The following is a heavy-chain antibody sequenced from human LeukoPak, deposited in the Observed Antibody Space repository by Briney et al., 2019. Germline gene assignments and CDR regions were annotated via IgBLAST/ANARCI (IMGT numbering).Heavy chain of an antibody. CDR1: GGSIRSSYYY. CDR3: ARGGGGSWVSYYFDY. J-gene: IGHJ4*02. Sequence: SETLSLTCTVSGGSIRSSYYYWGWIRQPPGKGLEWIGSIYDSGSTYYNPSLKSRVTISVDTSKNQFSLKLNSVTAADTAVYYCARGGGGSWVSYYFDYWGQGALVTVSS. D-gene: IGHD2-15*01. V-gene: IGHV4-39*01. CDR2: IYDSGST.